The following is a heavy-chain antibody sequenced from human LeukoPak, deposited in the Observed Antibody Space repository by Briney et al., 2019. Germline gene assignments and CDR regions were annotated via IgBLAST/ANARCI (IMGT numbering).Heavy chain of an antibody. V-gene: IGHV3-23*01. D-gene: IGHD4-17*01. CDR3: AKDQNGDYQIALFDY. Sequence: PGGSLRLSCAASGFTFSSYAMHWVRQAPGKGLEWVSAISGSGGSTYYADSVKGRSTISRDNSKNTLYLQMNSLRAEDTAVYYCAKDQNGDYQIALFDYWGQGTLVTVSS. CDR1: GFTFSSYA. CDR2: ISGSGGST. J-gene: IGHJ4*02.